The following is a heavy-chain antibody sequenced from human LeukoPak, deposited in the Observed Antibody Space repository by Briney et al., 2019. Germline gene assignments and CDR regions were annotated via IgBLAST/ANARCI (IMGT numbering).Heavy chain of an antibody. CDR1: GGSFSGYY. CDR2: INHSGTT. CDR3: ASPTRGY. V-gene: IGHV4-34*01. Sequence: PSETLSLTCAIYGGSFSGYYWSWIRQPPGKGLEWIGEINHSGTTNYNPSLKSRVTISVDTPKNQFSLKLSSVTAAGTAVYYCASPTRGYWGQGTLVTVSS. J-gene: IGHJ4*02.